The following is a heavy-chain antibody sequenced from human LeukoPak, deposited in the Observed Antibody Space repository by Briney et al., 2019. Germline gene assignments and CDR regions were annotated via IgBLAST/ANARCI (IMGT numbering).Heavy chain of an antibody. D-gene: IGHD1-26*01. CDR1: GYTFTGYY. CDR2: INPNSGGT. CDR3: AAELRNSGSYFNFDY. V-gene: IGHV1-2*02. Sequence: GASVKVSCKASGYTFTGYYMHWVRQAPGQGLEWMGWINPNSGGTNYAQKFQERVTITRDMSTSTAYMELSSLRSEDTAVYYCAAELRNSGSYFNFDYWGQGTLVTVSS. J-gene: IGHJ4*02.